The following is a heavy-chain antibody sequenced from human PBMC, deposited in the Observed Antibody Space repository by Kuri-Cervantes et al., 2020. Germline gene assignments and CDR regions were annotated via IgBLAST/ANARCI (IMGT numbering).Heavy chain of an antibody. CDR2: ISSSSRYI. CDR1: GFTFSSYS. CDR3: ARDRGG. J-gene: IGHJ4*02. V-gene: IGHV3-21*01. Sequence: GGSLRLSCTASGFTFSSYSMNGVRRAPGKGLEWFSSISSSSRYIYYADSVKGRFTISRDNAKNPLFLQVNSLRAEDTAVYYCARDRGGWGQGTLVTVSS. D-gene: IGHD3-3*01.